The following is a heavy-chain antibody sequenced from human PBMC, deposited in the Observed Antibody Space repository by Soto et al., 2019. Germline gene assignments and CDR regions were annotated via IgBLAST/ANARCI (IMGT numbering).Heavy chain of an antibody. V-gene: IGHV3-23*01. CDR1: GFTFSSYA. Sequence: GGSLRLSCAASGFTFSSYAMSWVRQAPGKGLEWVSAISGSGGSTYYADSVKGRFTISRENAKNSLYLQMNSLRAEDTAVYYCARGRLISLYYFDYWGQGTLVTSPQ. CDR3: ARGRLISLYYFDY. J-gene: IGHJ4*02. CDR2: ISGSGGST. D-gene: IGHD2-15*01.